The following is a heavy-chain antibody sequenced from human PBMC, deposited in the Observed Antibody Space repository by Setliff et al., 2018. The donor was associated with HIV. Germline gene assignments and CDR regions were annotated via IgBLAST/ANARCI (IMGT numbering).Heavy chain of an antibody. D-gene: IGHD3-16*01. J-gene: IGHJ4*02. V-gene: IGHV1-46*03. CDR2: ISPSGIRT. CDR3: ARGGEGLAN. Sequence: ASVKVSCKASGYTFTRYYMHWVRQAPGQGLEWMGMISPSGIRTTYAQNFQGRVTMTRDTSTNTVYMELSSLTSEDTAAYYCARGGEGLANWGQGTLVTVSS. CDR1: GYTFTRYY.